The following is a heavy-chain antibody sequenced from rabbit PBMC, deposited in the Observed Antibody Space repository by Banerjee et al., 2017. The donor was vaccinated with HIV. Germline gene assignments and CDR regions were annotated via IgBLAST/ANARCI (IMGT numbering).Heavy chain of an antibody. CDR2: IVPGSGST. CDR3: ARDPYASTVGYSYYFNL. Sequence: QSLEESGGDLVKPGASLTLTCTASGFSFSSSYWICWVRQAPGKGLEWIACIVPGSGSTYYASWAKGRFTISKTSSTTVTLQMTSLTAADTATYFCARDPYASTVGYSYYFNLWGPGTLVTVS. D-gene: IGHD1-1*01. CDR1: GFSFSSSYW. V-gene: IGHV1S40*01. J-gene: IGHJ4*01.